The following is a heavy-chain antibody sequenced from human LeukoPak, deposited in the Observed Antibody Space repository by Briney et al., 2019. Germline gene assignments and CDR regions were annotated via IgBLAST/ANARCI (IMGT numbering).Heavy chain of an antibody. CDR1: GYTFTGYY. CDR2: INPGGGST. V-gene: IGHV1-46*01. CDR3: AREGPSTYHFDF. J-gene: IGHJ4*02. Sequence: ASVKVSCKASGYTFTGYYMHWVRQAPGQGLEWLGIINPGGGSTSYAQKFQVRVTMTSDTSTSTVYMELSSLRSEDTAIYYCAREGPSTYHFDFWGQGTLVTVSS.